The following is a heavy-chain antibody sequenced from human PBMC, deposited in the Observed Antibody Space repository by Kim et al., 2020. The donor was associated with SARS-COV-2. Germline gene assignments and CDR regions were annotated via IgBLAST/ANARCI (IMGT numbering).Heavy chain of an antibody. V-gene: IGHV1-2*02. D-gene: IGHD2-15*01. CDR3: ARDGCSGGSCYSWWFDP. J-gene: IGHJ5*02. Sequence: KLKGRVTMTRDTSISTAYMELSRLRSDDTAVYYCARDGCSGGSCYSWWFDPWGQGTLVTVSS.